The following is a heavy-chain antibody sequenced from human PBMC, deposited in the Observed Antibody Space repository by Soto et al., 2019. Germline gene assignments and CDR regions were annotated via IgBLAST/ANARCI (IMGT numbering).Heavy chain of an antibody. D-gene: IGHD7-27*01. Sequence: QVQLQESGPGLVKPSQTLSLTCTVSGGSISSGGYYWSWIRQHPGKGLEWIGYIYYNGDTYYNPSLKSRVSISIDPSKNQFSLRQTSVTAADTAVYYCARSHRDNWGSPDYFDYWGQGTLVTVSS. V-gene: IGHV4-31*03. CDR1: GGSISSGGYY. CDR3: ARSHRDNWGSPDYFDY. CDR2: IYYNGDT. J-gene: IGHJ4*02.